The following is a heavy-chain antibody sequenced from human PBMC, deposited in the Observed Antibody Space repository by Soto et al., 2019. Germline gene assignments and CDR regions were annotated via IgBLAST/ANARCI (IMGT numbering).Heavy chain of an antibody. J-gene: IGHJ4*02. CDR2: ISSSSSTI. CDR1: GFTFSSYS. CDR3: ARDPFSGYSSDYFDY. V-gene: IGHV3-48*02. Sequence: EVQLVESGGGLVQPGGSLRLSCAASGFTFSSYSMNWVRQAPGKGLEWVSYISSSSSTIYYADSVKGRFTISRDNAKNSLYLQMNSLRDEDTAVYYCARDPFSGYSSDYFDYWGQGTLVTVSS. D-gene: IGHD3-22*01.